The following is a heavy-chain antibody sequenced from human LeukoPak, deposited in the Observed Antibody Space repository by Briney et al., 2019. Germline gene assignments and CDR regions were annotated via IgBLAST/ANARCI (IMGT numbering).Heavy chain of an antibody. D-gene: IGHD3-22*01. Sequence: SVKVSCKASGGTFSSYAISWVRQAPGQGLEWMGRIIPIFGTANYAQKFQGRVTITADESTSTAYMELSSLRSEDTAVYYCARYYDSSGYQGAFDYWGQGTLVTVSS. CDR3: ARYYDSSGYQGAFDY. V-gene: IGHV1-69*13. J-gene: IGHJ4*02. CDR1: GGTFSSYA. CDR2: IIPIFGTA.